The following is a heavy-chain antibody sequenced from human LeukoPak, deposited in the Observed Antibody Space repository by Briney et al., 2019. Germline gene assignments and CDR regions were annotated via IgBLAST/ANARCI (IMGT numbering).Heavy chain of an antibody. CDR2: IYHSGST. V-gene: IGHV4-38-2*02. CDR3: ARDLGRYYYDSSGYYSAGYFDL. Sequence: SETLSLTCTVSGYSISSGYYWGWLRQPPGKGLEWIGSIYHSGSTYYNPSLKSRVTISVDTSKNQFSLKLSSVTAADTAVYYCARDLGRYYYDSSGYYSAGYFDLWGRGTLVTVSS. CDR1: GYSISSGYY. D-gene: IGHD3-22*01. J-gene: IGHJ2*01.